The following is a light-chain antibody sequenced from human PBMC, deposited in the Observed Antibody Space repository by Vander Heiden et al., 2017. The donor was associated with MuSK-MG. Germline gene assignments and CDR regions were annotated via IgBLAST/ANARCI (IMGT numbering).Light chain of an antibody. CDR2: RYS. Sequence: SYELTQPLSGSVALGQTARSTCGGNNIGSKNVHWYQQKPGQAPVLVIYRYSNRPSGIPERFAASNSASTATLTTSRAKAGEEADYNCQVRDSSTNGVVFGGGTKLTVL. CDR1: NIGSKN. J-gene: IGLJ2*01. CDR3: QVRDSSTNGVV. V-gene: IGLV3-9*01.